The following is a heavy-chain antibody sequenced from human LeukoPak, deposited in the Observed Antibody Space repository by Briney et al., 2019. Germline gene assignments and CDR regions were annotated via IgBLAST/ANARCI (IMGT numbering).Heavy chain of an antibody. Sequence: PGRSLRLSCAASGFTFDDYAMHWVRQAPGKGLEWVSGISWNSGSIGYADSVKGRFTISRDNAKNSLYLQMSSLRAEDTAVYYCARVSEEVYWGQGTLVTVSS. V-gene: IGHV3-9*01. CDR3: ARVSEEVY. CDR1: GFTFDDYA. CDR2: ISWNSGSI. J-gene: IGHJ4*02.